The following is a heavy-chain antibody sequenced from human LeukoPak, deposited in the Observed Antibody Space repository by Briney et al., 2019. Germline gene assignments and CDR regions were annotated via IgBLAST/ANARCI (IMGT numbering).Heavy chain of an antibody. CDR1: GFTFSTSA. CDR3: ARVKVVPDYFDY. Sequence: PGGSLRLSCAASGFTFSTSAMSWVRQAPGKGLEWVANIKQDGSEKYYVDSVKGRFTISRDNAKNSLYLQMNSLRAEDTAVYYCARVKVVPDYFDYWGQGTLVTVSS. D-gene: IGHD3-22*01. J-gene: IGHJ4*02. CDR2: IKQDGSEK. V-gene: IGHV3-7*01.